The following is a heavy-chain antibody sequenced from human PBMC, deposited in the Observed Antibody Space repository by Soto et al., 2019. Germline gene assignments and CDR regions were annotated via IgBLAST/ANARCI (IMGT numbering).Heavy chain of an antibody. D-gene: IGHD6-19*01. Sequence: GGSLRLSCAASGFTFSSYWMSWVRQAPGKGLEWVANIKQDGSEKYYVDSVKGRFTISRDNAKNSLYLQMTSLRAEDTAVYYCARDLRGRKAVAGTDDAFDIWGQGTMVTVSS. CDR1: GFTFSSYW. V-gene: IGHV3-7*01. J-gene: IGHJ3*02. CDR3: ARDLRGRKAVAGTDDAFDI. CDR2: IKQDGSEK.